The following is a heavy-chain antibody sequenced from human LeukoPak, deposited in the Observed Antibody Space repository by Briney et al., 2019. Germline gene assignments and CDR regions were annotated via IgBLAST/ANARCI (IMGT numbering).Heavy chain of an antibody. V-gene: IGHV4-59*01. CDR2: IYYSGST. CDR3: ARVPHPGYDSSGYYG. Sequence: SETLSLTCTVSGGSISSYYWSWIRQPPGEGLEWIGYIYYSGSTNYNPSLKSRVTISVDTSKNQFSLKLSSVTAEDTAVYYGARVPHPGYDSSGYYGWGQGTLVTVSS. D-gene: IGHD3-22*01. CDR1: GGSISSYY. J-gene: IGHJ4*02.